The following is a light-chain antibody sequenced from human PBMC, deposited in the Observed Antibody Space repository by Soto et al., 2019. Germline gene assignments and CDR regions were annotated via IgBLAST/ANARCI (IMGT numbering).Light chain of an antibody. CDR1: SSDVGGYNY. J-gene: IGLJ3*02. V-gene: IGLV2-14*01. Sequence: QSVLTQPASVSGSPGQSITISCTGTSSDVGGYNYVSWYQQHPGKAPKLMIYEVSNRPSGVSNRFPGSKSGNTASLTISGLQAEDEADYYCSSYTSSSTSWVFGGGTKLTVL. CDR3: SSYTSSSTSWV. CDR2: EVS.